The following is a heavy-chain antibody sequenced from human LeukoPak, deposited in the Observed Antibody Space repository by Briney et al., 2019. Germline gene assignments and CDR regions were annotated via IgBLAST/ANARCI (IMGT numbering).Heavy chain of an antibody. CDR3: ARGSGSYPSYYY. J-gene: IGHJ4*02. V-gene: IGHV1-2*02. CDR2: INPNSGGT. CDR1: GYTFTGYY. D-gene: IGHD1-26*01. Sequence: ASVKVSCKASGYTFTGYYMHWVRQAPGQGLEWVGWINPNSGGTNYAQKFQGRVTMTRDTSISTAYMELSRPRSDDTAVYYCARGSGSYPSYYYWGQGTLVTVSS.